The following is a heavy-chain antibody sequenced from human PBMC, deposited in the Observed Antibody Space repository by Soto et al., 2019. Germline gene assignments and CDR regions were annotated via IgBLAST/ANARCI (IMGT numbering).Heavy chain of an antibody. Sequence: EVKLLESGGGLVQPGGSLKLACAASAFIFSAYAMSWVRQAPGKGLEWVSTISDTIGATDYADSVKGRFTISRDISWNTQYLEMNNLRAEYTATYYCAKAQWLLGGDYFDCWGQGARVTVSS. CDR3: AKAQWLLGGDYFDC. D-gene: IGHD6-19*01. CDR1: AFIFSAYA. CDR2: ISDTIGAT. V-gene: IGHV3-23*01. J-gene: IGHJ4*02.